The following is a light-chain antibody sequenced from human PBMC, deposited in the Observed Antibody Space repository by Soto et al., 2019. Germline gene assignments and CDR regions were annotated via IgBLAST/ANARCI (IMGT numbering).Light chain of an antibody. CDR2: DAS. V-gene: IGKV3-11*01. CDR1: QSVTGY. J-gene: IGKJ4*01. CDR3: QQRSGWPPLT. Sequence: IVLTQSPATLSLSPGERATLSCRASQSVTGYLAWYQHKPGQAPRLLIYDASSRSTGVPARFSGSGSGTEFTLTINSLAPEDSAVYYCQQRSGWPPLTFGGGTRVEIK.